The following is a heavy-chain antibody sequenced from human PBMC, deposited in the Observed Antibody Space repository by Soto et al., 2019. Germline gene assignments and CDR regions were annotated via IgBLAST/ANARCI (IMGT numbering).Heavy chain of an antibody. J-gene: IGHJ6*02. CDR1: GFTFSSYA. V-gene: IGHV3-30-3*01. Sequence: SGFTFSSYAMHWVRQAPVKGLEWVAVMSYDGSNKYYADSVKGRFTISRDNSKNTLYLQMNSLRAEDTAVYYCARDGGVVSYYYGMDVWGQGTTVTVSS. CDR2: MSYDGSNK. CDR3: ARDGGVVSYYYGMDV. D-gene: IGHD3-22*01.